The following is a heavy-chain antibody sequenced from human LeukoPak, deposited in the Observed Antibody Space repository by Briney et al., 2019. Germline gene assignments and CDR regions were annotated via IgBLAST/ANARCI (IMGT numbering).Heavy chain of an antibody. V-gene: IGHV3-20*04. CDR2: NHWNGGST. CDR3: AREGVGYDFWSGYSPFDY. D-gene: IGHD3-3*01. J-gene: IGHJ4*02. CDR1: GFTFDDYG. Sequence: GGSLRLSCAASGFTFDDYGMSWVRQAPGKGLECVSGNHWNGGSTCYADSVKGRFTICRDNAKNALYLQMNSMRAEDTAFYYCAREGVGYDFWSGYSPFDYWGQGTLVTVSS.